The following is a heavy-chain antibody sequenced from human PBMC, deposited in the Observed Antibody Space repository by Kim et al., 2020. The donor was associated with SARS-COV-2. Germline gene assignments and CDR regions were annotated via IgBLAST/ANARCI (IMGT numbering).Heavy chain of an antibody. V-gene: IGHV4-34*01. J-gene: IGHJ4*02. CDR3: ARRIAAAGISYFDY. D-gene: IGHD6-13*01. Sequence: PALKSRVTISVATSKSQFSLKLSSVTAADTAVYYCARRIAAAGISYFDYWGQGTLVTVSS.